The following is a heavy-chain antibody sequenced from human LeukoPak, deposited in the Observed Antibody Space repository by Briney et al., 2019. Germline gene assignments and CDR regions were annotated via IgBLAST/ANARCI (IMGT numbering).Heavy chain of an antibody. V-gene: IGHV1-18*01. D-gene: IGHD3-9*01. CDR2: ISAYNGNT. J-gene: IGHJ5*02. Sequence: ASVKVSCKASGYTFTSYGISWVRQAPGQGLEWMGWISAYNGNTNYAQKLQGRVTMTTDTSTSTAYMELRSLRSDDTAVYYCAREGGRITLFLPWRARRGNWFDPWGQGTLVTVSS. CDR3: AREGGRITLFLPWRARRGNWFDP. CDR1: GYTFTSYG.